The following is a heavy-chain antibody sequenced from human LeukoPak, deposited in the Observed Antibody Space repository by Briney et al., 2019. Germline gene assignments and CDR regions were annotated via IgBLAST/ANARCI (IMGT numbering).Heavy chain of an antibody. J-gene: IGHJ5*02. CDR2: ISSSSSYI. V-gene: IGHV3-21*01. Sequence: GGSLRLSCAASGFTFSSYSMNWVRQAPGKGLEWVSSISSSSSYIYYADSVKGRFTISRDNAENSLYLQMNSLRAEDTAVYYCASSPHPRIAARVGWFDPWGQGTLVTVSS. CDR3: ASSPHPRIAARVGWFDP. CDR1: GFTFSSYS. D-gene: IGHD6-13*01.